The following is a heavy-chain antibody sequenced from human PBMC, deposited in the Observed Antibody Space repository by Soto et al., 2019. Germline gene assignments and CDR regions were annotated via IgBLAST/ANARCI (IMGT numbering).Heavy chain of an antibody. CDR1: GGSISSGNYY. Sequence: PSETLSLTCTVSGGSISSGNYYWSWVRQHPGKGLEWVGYIYHRGTTYYNPSLKSRVTISVDTSKNQFSLKVSSVTAADTAVYYCARASFGYLWLYDYWGQGTLVTVSS. D-gene: IGHD5-12*01. CDR3: ARASFGYLWLYDY. CDR2: IYHRGTT. V-gene: IGHV4-31*03. J-gene: IGHJ4*02.